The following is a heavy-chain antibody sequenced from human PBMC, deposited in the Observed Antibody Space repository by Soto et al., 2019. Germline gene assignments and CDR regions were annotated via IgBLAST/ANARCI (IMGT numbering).Heavy chain of an antibody. Sequence: GWYLRLSCAASGFTFSSYAMSWVRQAPGKGLEWVSAISGSGGSTYYADSVKGRFTISRDNSKNTMYLQMNSLRAEDTAVHDCAQAPYDFWSGYPALFDYWGQGSLVTVSS. J-gene: IGHJ4*02. CDR1: GFTFSSYA. V-gene: IGHV3-23*01. CDR2: ISGSGGST. CDR3: AQAPYDFWSGYPALFDY. D-gene: IGHD3-3*01.